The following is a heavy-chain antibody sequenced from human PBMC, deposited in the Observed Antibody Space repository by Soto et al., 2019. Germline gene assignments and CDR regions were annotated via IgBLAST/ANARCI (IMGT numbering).Heavy chain of an antibody. CDR1: GGSLTKYY. V-gene: IGHV4-4*07. Sequence: QVQLQESGPGLVKPSETLSLTCTVSGGSLTKYYWSWIRQPAGKGLEWIGRISTSGNVVSKASLRSRLTMSVDTSKNQFSLRVTSVTAADPAVYYCARDNNDCWSLYPLAFDYWGQGALVTVSS. CDR3: ARDNNDCWSLYPLAFDY. J-gene: IGHJ4*02. D-gene: IGHD3-3*01. CDR2: ISTSGNV.